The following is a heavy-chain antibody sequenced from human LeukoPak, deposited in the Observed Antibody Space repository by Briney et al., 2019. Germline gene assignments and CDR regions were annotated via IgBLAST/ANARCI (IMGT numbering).Heavy chain of an antibody. CDR3: ARAPGGWDYYYYMDV. V-gene: IGHV4-34*01. CDR2: INHSGST. CDR1: GGSFSGYY. D-gene: IGHD1-26*01. J-gene: IGHJ6*03. Sequence: SETLSLTCAVYGGSFSGYYWSWIRQPPGKGLEWIGEINHSGSTNYNPSLKSRVTISVDTSKNQFSLKLSSVTAADTAVYYCARAPGGWDYYYYMDVWGKGTTVTVSS.